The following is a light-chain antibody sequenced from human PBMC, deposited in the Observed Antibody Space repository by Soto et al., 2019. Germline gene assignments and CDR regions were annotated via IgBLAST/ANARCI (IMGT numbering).Light chain of an antibody. V-gene: IGKV3-15*01. CDR3: QQYNNWPFT. CDR1: QSVSSN. Sequence: EIVMTQSPATLSVSPGERATLSCMASQSVSSNLAWYQQKPGQASRLLIYGASTRATGIPARFSGSGSGTEFTLTISSLQSEDFAVYYCQQYNNWPFTFGPGTKVDIK. CDR2: GAS. J-gene: IGKJ3*01.